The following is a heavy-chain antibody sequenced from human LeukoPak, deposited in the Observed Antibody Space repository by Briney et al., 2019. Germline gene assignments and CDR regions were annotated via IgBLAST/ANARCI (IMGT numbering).Heavy chain of an antibody. CDR2: IKQDGSEK. CDR3: AKDPKQWLVSSFEY. CDR1: GFTFSSYW. Sequence: GGSLRLSCAASGFTFSSYWMSWVRQAPGKGLEWVANIKQDGSEKYYVDSVKGRFTISRDNSKNTLYLQMNSLRAEDTAVYYCAKDPKQWLVSSFEYWGQGTLVTVSS. V-gene: IGHV3-7*03. D-gene: IGHD6-19*01. J-gene: IGHJ4*02.